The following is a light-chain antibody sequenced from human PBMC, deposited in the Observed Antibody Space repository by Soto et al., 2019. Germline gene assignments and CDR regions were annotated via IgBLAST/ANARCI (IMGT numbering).Light chain of an antibody. J-gene: IGKJ5*01. Sequence: DIQMTQSPSSLSASVGDRVTITCRASQGIRNYLAWYQQKPGKVPKLLIYGASTLQSGVPSRFSGSGSGTDFTLTISSLQPEDVATYYCQRYNSAPRTFGQGTRLEIK. V-gene: IGKV1-27*01. CDR1: QGIRNY. CDR3: QRYNSAPRT. CDR2: GAS.